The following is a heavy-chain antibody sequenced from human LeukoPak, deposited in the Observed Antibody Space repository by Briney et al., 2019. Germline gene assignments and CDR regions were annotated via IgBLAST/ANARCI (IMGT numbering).Heavy chain of an antibody. CDR2: INHSGST. D-gene: IGHD6-13*01. V-gene: IGHV4-34*01. CDR3: ARGLGAAAGGY. Sequence: SETLSLTCAVYGGSFSGYYWSWIRQPPGKGLEWIGEINHSGSTNYNPSLKSRVTISVDTSKNQFSLKLSSVTAADTAVYYCARGLGAAAGGYWGQGTLVTVSS. J-gene: IGHJ4*02. CDR1: GGSFSGYY.